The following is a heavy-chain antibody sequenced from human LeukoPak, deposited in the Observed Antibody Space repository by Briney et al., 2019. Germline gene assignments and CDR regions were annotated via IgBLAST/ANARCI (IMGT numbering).Heavy chain of an antibody. CDR3: ARQSDCSSTSCYLGLYYFDY. D-gene: IGHD2-2*01. CDR2: INFSGTI. Sequence: PSETLSLTCAVSGGSISSHYWNWIRQPPGKGLEWIGYINFSGTIKYNPSLKSRVTISVDTSKNQFPLKLSSVTAADTAVYYCARQSDCSSTSCYLGLYYFDYWGQGTLVTVSS. J-gene: IGHJ4*02. CDR1: GGSISSHY. V-gene: IGHV4-59*08.